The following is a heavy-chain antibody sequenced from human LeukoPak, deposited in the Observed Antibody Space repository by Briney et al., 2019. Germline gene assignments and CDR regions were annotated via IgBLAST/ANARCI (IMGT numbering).Heavy chain of an antibody. CDR3: ARESDYLDY. Sequence: SETLSLTCTVSGGSISSYSWSWIRQPPGKGLEWIGYIYHSGSTYYNPSLKSRVTISVDRSKNQFSLKLSSVTAADTAVYYCARESDYLDYWGQGTLVTVSS. CDR1: GGSISSYS. V-gene: IGHV4-30-2*01. J-gene: IGHJ4*02. D-gene: IGHD3-3*01. CDR2: IYHSGST.